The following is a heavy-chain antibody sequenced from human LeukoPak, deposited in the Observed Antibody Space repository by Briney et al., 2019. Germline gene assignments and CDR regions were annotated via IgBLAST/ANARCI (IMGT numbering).Heavy chain of an antibody. J-gene: IGHJ4*02. D-gene: IGHD6-19*01. Sequence: GGSLRLSCVVSRFPFSIYEMSWVRQAPGKGLEWVSNIHSSGTVKYYSDSVKGRFSISRDNAKSSLYLQMNSLRVQDTAVYYCALLAVASDFDYWGQGALVTVSS. CDR3: ALLAVASDFDY. V-gene: IGHV3-48*03. CDR1: RFPFSIYE. CDR2: IHSSGTVK.